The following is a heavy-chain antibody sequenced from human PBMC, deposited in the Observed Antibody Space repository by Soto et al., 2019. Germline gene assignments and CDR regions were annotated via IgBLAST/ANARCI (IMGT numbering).Heavy chain of an antibody. CDR2: INPNSGGT. CDR1: GYTFTGYY. Sequence: ASVKVSCKASGYTFTGYYMHWVRQAPGQGLEWMGWINPNSGGTNYAQKFQGWVTMTRDTSISTAYMELSRLRSDDTAVYYCARKAVLGYCSGGSCSNDAFDIWGQGTMVT. V-gene: IGHV1-2*04. D-gene: IGHD2-15*01. CDR3: ARKAVLGYCSGGSCSNDAFDI. J-gene: IGHJ3*02.